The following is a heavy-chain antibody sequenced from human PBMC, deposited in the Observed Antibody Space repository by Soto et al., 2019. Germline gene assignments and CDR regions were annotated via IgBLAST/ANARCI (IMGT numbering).Heavy chain of an antibody. D-gene: IGHD3-16*01. J-gene: IGHJ4*02. CDR1: GGSISSSNYY. V-gene: IGHV4-39*01. CDR2: IYYSGSS. Sequence: SETLSLTCTVSGGSISSSNYYWGWIRQPPGKGLEWIGSIYYSGSSQYNPSLKSRLTISVDTSKNQFSLKLSSVTAADTAVYHCARASYVRGTYSNIHYFDYWGQGTLVTVSS. CDR3: ARASYVRGTYSNIHYFDY.